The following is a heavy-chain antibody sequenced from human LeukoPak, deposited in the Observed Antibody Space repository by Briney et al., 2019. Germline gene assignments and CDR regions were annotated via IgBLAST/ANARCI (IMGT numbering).Heavy chain of an antibody. D-gene: IGHD3-22*01. J-gene: IGHJ4*02. CDR1: GFTFSSYW. Sequence: GSLRLSCAASGFTFSSYWMSWVRQAPGKGLEWVANIKQDGSEKYYVDSVKGRFTISRDNAKNSLYLQMNSLRAEDTAVYYCARDGYDSSGYRDYYFDYWGQGTLVTVSS. V-gene: IGHV3-7*01. CDR2: IKQDGSEK. CDR3: ARDGYDSSGYRDYYFDY.